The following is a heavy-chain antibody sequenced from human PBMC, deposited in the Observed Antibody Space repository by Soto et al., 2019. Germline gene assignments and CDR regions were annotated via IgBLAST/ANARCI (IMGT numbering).Heavy chain of an antibody. CDR2: ISGSGGSA. CDR1: GFTFSSYA. CDR3: AKAPPMVKITYYFDY. V-gene: IGHV3-23*01. Sequence: SGAASGFTFSSYAMSWVRQAPGKGLEWVSAISGSGGSAYYADSVKGRFTISRDNSKNTLYLQMNSLRAEDTAVYYCAKAPPMVKITYYFDYWGQGTLVTVSS. J-gene: IGHJ4*02. D-gene: IGHD5-18*01.